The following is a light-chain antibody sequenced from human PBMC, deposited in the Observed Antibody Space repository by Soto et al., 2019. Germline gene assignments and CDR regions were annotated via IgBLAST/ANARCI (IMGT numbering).Light chain of an antibody. CDR2: EVT. CDR1: CSDIVRYNY. J-gene: IGLJ2*01. V-gene: IGLV2-14*01. CDR3: SSYSTTTSPHVL. Sequence: QSVLAQPASVSGAPGQSSTVCCPGTCSDIVRYNYASWYQQRPGKAPKLLIYEVTYRPSGVSARFSGSKSGSTASLTISGLQAEDEADYYCSSYSTTTSPHVLFGGGTKVTVL.